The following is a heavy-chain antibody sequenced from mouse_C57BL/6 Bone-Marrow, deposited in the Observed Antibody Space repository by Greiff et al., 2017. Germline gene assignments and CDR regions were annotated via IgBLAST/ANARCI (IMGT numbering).Heavy chain of an antibody. CDR1: GFTFSDAW. CDR3: TRGGGSSYWYFDV. CDR2: IRNKANNHAT. Sequence: VQLKESGGGLVQPGGSMKLSCAASGFTFSDAWMDWVRQSPEKGLEWVAEIRNKANNHATYYAESVKGRFTISRDDSKSSVYLQMNSLRAEDTGIYYCTRGGGSSYWYFDVWGTGTTVTVSS. V-gene: IGHV6-6*01. D-gene: IGHD1-1*01. J-gene: IGHJ1*03.